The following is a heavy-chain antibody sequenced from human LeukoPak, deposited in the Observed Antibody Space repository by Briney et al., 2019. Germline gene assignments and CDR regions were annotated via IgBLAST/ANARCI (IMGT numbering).Heavy chain of an antibody. Sequence: SETLSLTCNVSGASISVYYWSWIRQPAGKGLEWIGRIYTSGSTNYNPSLRGRVTMSVDTSKNQFSLELSSVTAADTAVYYCARGVVVPAAIINWFDPWGQGTLVTVSS. CDR2: IYTSGST. D-gene: IGHD2-2*02. CDR3: ARGVVVPAAIINWFDP. J-gene: IGHJ5*02. CDR1: GASISVYY. V-gene: IGHV4-4*07.